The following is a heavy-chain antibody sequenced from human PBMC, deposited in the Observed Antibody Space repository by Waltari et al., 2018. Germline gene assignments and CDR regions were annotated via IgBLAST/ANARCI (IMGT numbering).Heavy chain of an antibody. Sequence: QVQLVESGGGVVQPGRSLRLSCAASGFTFGSSAMHWVRQAPGKGLEWVAVISYDGSNKYYADSVKGRFTISRDNSKNTLYLQMNSLRAEDTAVYYCAREMGVKNWFDPWGQGTLVTVSS. CDR2: ISYDGSNK. J-gene: IGHJ5*02. V-gene: IGHV3-30*01. D-gene: IGHD3-16*01. CDR3: AREMGVKNWFDP. CDR1: GFTFGSSA.